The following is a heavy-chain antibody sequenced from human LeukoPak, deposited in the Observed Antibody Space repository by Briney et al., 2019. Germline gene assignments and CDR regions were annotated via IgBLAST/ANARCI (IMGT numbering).Heavy chain of an antibody. CDR1: GYTFTGYY. J-gene: IGHJ3*02. V-gene: IGHV1-2*02. Sequence: ASVKVSCKASGYTFTGYYMHWVRQAPGQGLEWMGWINPNSGGTNYAQKFQGRVTMTRDTSISTAYIELGRLRSDDTAVCYCARSYDASMDDAFDIWGQGTMVTVSS. D-gene: IGHD3-22*01. CDR3: ARSYDASMDDAFDI. CDR2: INPNSGGT.